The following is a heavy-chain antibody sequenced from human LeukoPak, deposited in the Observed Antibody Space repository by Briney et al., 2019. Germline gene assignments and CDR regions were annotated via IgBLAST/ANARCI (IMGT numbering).Heavy chain of an antibody. J-gene: IGHJ4*02. CDR1: GFTFSGSA. CDR3: TRQESDFWSGYYTGYFDY. Sequence: GGSLKLSCAASGFTFSGSAMHWVRQASGKGLEWVGRRSKANSYATAYAASEKGRFTISRDDSKNTAYLQMNSLKTEDTAVYYCTRQESDFWSGYYTGYFDYWGQGTLVTVSS. CDR2: RSKANSYAT. V-gene: IGHV3-73*01. D-gene: IGHD3-3*01.